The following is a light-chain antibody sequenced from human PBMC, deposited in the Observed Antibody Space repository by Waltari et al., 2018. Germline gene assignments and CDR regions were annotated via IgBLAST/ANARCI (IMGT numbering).Light chain of an antibody. CDR3: QQYNNRPVT. J-gene: IGKJ1*01. Sequence: EIVMTQSPATLSVSPGERATLSCRASQSVSSNLAWYQQKPGQAPRLFIYGASTRATGIPARFSGSGSGTEFSLTISSLQSEDFAVYYCQQYNNRPVTFGQGTKVEIK. CDR1: QSVSSN. V-gene: IGKV3-15*01. CDR2: GAS.